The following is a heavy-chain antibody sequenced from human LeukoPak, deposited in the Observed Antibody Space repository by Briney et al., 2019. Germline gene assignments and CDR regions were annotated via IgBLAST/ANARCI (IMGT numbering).Heavy chain of an antibody. J-gene: IGHJ3*02. CDR3: ARVFYVWGSYRPLYAFDI. CDR1: GGSISSYY. Sequence: PSETLSHTCTVSGGSISSYYWSWIRQPPGKGLEWIGYIYYSGSTNYNPSLKSRVTISVDTSKNQFSLKLSSVTAADTAVYYCARVFYVWGSYRPLYAFDIWGQGTMVTVSS. D-gene: IGHD3-16*02. CDR2: IYYSGST. V-gene: IGHV4-59*01.